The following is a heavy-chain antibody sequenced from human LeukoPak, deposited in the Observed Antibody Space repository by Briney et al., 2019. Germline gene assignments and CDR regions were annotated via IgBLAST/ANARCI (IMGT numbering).Heavy chain of an antibody. J-gene: IGHJ1*01. CDR3: ARGFSGGYFQH. Sequence: SETLSLTCAVYGGSFSGYYWSWIRQPPGKGLEWIGEINHSGSTNYNPPLKSRVTISVDTSKNQYSLKLSSVTAADTAVYYCARGFSGGYFQHWGQGTLVTVSS. CDR1: GGSFSGYY. D-gene: IGHD4-23*01. CDR2: INHSGST. V-gene: IGHV4-34*01.